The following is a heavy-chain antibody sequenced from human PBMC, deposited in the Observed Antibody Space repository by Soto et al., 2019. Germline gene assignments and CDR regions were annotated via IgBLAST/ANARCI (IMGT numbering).Heavy chain of an antibody. J-gene: IGHJ4*02. Sequence: VQLLESGGGLVQPGGALRLSCATSGFSFSTYAMTWVRQAPGKGLEWVSGISGSGGGTYYTDSVKGRFTISRDNSQSTLYLQMNSLRVEDAAVYFCAKARSIAAYQTPDFAYWGQGTLVTVSS. V-gene: IGHV3-23*01. CDR2: ISGSGGGT. CDR3: AKARSIAAYQTPDFAY. CDR1: GFSFSTYA. D-gene: IGHD6-6*01.